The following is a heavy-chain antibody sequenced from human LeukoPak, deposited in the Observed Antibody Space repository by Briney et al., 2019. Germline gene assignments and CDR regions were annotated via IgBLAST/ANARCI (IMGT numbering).Heavy chain of an antibody. V-gene: IGHV4-39*01. CDR3: TRRGNFWSGYYFY. CDR2: FYYGGNT. CDR1: GGSISSSSYY. D-gene: IGHD3-3*01. Sequence: SETLSLTCTVSGGSISSSSYYWGWIRQPPGKGLEWIGSFYYGGNTYYNPSLKSRVTISVDTSQNQFSLKLSSVTAADTAVYYCTRRGNFWSGYYFYWGQGTLVTVSS. J-gene: IGHJ4*02.